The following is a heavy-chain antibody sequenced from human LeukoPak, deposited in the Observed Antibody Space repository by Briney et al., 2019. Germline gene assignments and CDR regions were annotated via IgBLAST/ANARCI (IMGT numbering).Heavy chain of an antibody. CDR1: GYTFTSYQ. V-gene: IGHV1-46*01. CDR3: ARDRPFGVVIGGFHP. J-gene: IGHJ5*02. CDR2: INPSGGGT. D-gene: IGHD3-3*01. Sequence: GASVKVSCKASGYTFTSYQIHWVRQAPGQGLEWMGIINPSGGGTSYAQKFQGRVTMTRDMSTSTVYMELSSLRSEDTAVYYCARDRPFGVVIGGFHPWGQGTLVTVSS.